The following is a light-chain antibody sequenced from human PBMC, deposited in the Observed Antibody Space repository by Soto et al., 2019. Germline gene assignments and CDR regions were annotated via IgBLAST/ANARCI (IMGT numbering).Light chain of an antibody. CDR2: AAS. Sequence: DMVLTQSPGTLSLSPGERATLSCRASRGLASSYLGWYQQKPGQPPRLLLYAASKRATGIPDRFSGSGSGTDFTLTINRLEPEDSAVYYCQQYGNSRWTFGQGTKVEIK. CDR1: RGLASSY. V-gene: IGKV3-20*01. J-gene: IGKJ1*01. CDR3: QQYGNSRWT.